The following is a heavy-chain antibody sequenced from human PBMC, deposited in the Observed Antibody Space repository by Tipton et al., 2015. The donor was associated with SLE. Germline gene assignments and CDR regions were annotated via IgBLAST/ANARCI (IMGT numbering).Heavy chain of an antibody. Sequence: QVQLVQSGGEVKKPGASVKVSCKASGYSFTSYDISWVRQAPGQGLEWMGWINTNTGNPTYAQGFTGRFVFSLDTSVSTAYLQISSLKAEDTAVYYCASGGGLTGNYYYGMDVWGQGTTVTVSS. CDR2: INTNTGNP. D-gene: IGHD2-15*01. CDR3: ASGGGLTGNYYYGMDV. J-gene: IGHJ6*02. V-gene: IGHV7-4-1*02. CDR1: GYSFTSYD.